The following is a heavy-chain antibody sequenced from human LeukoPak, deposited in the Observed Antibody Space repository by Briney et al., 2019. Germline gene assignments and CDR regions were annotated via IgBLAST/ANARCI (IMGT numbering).Heavy chain of an antibody. J-gene: IGHJ4*02. CDR1: GYTFTGYY. CDR3: ARDDNGEMATIGMVY. V-gene: IGHV1-18*04. D-gene: IGHD5-24*01. Sequence: VSVKVSCKASGYTFTGYYMHWVRQAPGQGLEWMGWISAYNGNTNYAQKLQGRVTMTTDTSTSTAYMELRSLRSDDTAVYYCARDDNGEMATIGMVYWGQGTLVTVSS. CDR2: ISAYNGNT.